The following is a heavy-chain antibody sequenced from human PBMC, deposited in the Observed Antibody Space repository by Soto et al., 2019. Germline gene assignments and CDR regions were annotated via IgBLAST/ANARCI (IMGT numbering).Heavy chain of an antibody. Sequence: QVHLLLQSGAGVKKPGSSVKVSCKASGGTPSNSAISWVRQAPGQGLEWMGGIIPVFGLVKYAQNFQGRVKITADESTNTAYMELSSLRPEDTAVYYCAGGRIVVVGSRAYYGMDVWGQGTTVTVSS. CDR2: IIPVFGLV. CDR1: GGTPSNSA. J-gene: IGHJ6*02. D-gene: IGHD3-22*01. CDR3: AGGRIVVVGSRAYYGMDV. V-gene: IGHV1-69*01.